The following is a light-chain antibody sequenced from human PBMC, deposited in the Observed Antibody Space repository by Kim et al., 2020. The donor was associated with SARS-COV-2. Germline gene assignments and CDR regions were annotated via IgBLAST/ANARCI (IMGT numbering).Light chain of an antibody. V-gene: IGLV2-11*01. CDR3: CSYAGNYKVV. CDR2: HVN. CDR1: NSDVVDYDY. J-gene: IGLJ2*01. Sequence: GQSVPISCTGTNSDVVDYDYVYWYRHHPGKAPKLMIYHVNKRPSGVPDRFSGSKSGNTASLTISGLQAEDEADYYCCSYAGNYKVVFGGGTQLTVL.